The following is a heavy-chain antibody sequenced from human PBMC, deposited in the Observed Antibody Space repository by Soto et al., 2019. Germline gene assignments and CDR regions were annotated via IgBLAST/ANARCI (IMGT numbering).Heavy chain of an antibody. D-gene: IGHD4-17*01. Sequence: SETLSLTCAVCGGSISSGGYSWSWIRQPPGKGLEWIGYIYHSESTYYNPSLKSRVTISVDRSKNQFSLKLSSVTAADTAVYYCARAVGGRLPFDYWGQGTLVTVSS. CDR2: IYHSEST. CDR1: GGSISSGGYS. CDR3: ARAVGGRLPFDY. V-gene: IGHV4-30-2*01. J-gene: IGHJ4*02.